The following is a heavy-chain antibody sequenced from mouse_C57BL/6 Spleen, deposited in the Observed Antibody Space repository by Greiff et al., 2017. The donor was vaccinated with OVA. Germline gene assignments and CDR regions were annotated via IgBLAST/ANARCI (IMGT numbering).Heavy chain of an antibody. Sequence: EVQLQQSGAELVRPGASVKLSCTASGFNIKDDYMHWVKQRPEQGLEWIGWIDPENGDTEYASKFQGKATITADTSSNTAYLQLSSLTSEDTAVYYCTFDYGSSYDWYFDVWGTGTTVTVSS. CDR1: GFNIKDDY. D-gene: IGHD1-1*01. J-gene: IGHJ1*03. CDR2: IDPENGDT. CDR3: TFDYGSSYDWYFDV. V-gene: IGHV14-4*01.